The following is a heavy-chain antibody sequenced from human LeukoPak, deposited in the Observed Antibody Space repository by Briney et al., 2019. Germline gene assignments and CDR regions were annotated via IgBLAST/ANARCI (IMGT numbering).Heavy chain of an antibody. CDR1: GGSFSGYY. D-gene: IGHD3-9*01. V-gene: IGHV4-34*01. J-gene: IGHJ4*02. CDR2: INHSGST. Sequence: SETLSLTCAVYGGSFSGYYWSWIRQPPGKGLEWIGEINHSGSTNYNPSLKSRVTISVDTSKNQFSLKLSSVTAPDTAVYYCARERPSYYDILTGYYPRSLPYYFDYWGQGTLVTVSS. CDR3: ARERPSYYDILTGYYPRSLPYYFDY.